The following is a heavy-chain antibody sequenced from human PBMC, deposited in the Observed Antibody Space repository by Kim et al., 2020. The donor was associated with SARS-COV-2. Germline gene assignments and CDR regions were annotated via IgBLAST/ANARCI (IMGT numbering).Heavy chain of an antibody. J-gene: IGHJ4*02. D-gene: IGHD6-6*01. CDR1: GGSISSSSYY. CDR3: ARHRRAGFIAARPFYFDY. CDR2: IYYSGRT. V-gene: IGHV4-39*01. Sequence: SETLSLTCTVSGGSISSSSYYWGWIRQPPGKGLEWIGSIYYSGRTYYNPSLKSRVTISVDTSKNQFSLKLSSVTAADTAVYYCARHRRAGFIAARPFYFDYGGQGTLVTVSS.